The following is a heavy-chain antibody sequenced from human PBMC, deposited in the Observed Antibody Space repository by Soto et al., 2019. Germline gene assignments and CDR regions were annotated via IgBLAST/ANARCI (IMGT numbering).Heavy chain of an antibody. Sequence: LSLTCAVSGFFISSGNYWGWIRKPPGKGLEWIGSIYYSGSTYYNPSLKSRVTISVDTSKNQFSLKLSSVTAADTAVYYCARGMDVWGQGTTVTVSS. CDR1: GFFISSGNY. CDR3: ARGMDV. J-gene: IGHJ6*02. V-gene: IGHV4-38-2*01. CDR2: IYYSGST.